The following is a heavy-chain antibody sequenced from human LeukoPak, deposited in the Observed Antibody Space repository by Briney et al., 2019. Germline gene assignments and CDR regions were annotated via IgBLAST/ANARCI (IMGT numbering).Heavy chain of an antibody. Sequence: ASVKVSCKASGYTFTTYDINWVRQATGQGLGWMGWMNPNSGNTGSAQKFQGRVTMTTDTPTSTAYMELRSLRSDDTAVYYCARGNYYDSSGYSYRQAFDIWGQGTMVTVSS. CDR2: MNPNSGNT. CDR3: ARGNYYDSSGYSYRQAFDI. J-gene: IGHJ3*02. V-gene: IGHV1-8*01. D-gene: IGHD3-22*01. CDR1: GYTFTTYD.